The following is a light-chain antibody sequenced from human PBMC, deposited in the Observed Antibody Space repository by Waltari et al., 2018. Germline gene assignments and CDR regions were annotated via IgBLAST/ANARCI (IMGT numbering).Light chain of an antibody. V-gene: IGLV2-11*02. CDR1: SSDVGGYNY. Sequence: QSALTQPRSVSGSPGPSVPISCPGTSSDVGGYNYLPWYQQHPGKAPKLMIYDVSKRPSGVPDRFSGSKSGNTASLTISGLQAEDEADYYCCSYAGSYTYVFGTGTKVTVL. CDR2: DVS. J-gene: IGLJ1*01. CDR3: CSYAGSYTYV.